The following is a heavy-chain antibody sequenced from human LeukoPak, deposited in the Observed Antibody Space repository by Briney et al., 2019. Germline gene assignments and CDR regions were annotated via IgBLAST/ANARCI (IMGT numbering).Heavy chain of an antibody. V-gene: IGHV3-33*06. CDR2: IWYDGSNK. CDR3: AKSGEPDAFDI. D-gene: IGHD4-17*01. CDR1: GFTFSSYD. Sequence: GGSLRLSCAASGFTFSSYDMHWVRQAPGKGLEWVADIWYDGSNKYYADSVKGRFTISRDNSKNTLYLQMNSLRAEDTAVYYCAKSGEPDAFDIWGQGTMVTVSS. J-gene: IGHJ3*02.